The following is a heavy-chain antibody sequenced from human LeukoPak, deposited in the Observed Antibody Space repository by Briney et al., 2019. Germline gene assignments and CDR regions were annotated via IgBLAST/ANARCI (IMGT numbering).Heavy chain of an antibody. V-gene: IGHV3-66*01. CDR1: GSIVRSNH. D-gene: IGHD1-14*01. J-gene: IGHJ4*02. CDR3: ARERPDSRNLDS. CDR2: TYSGDTT. Sequence: GGSLRLSCAAIGSIVRSNHINWVRQAPGKGLEWVSITYSGDTTYYADSVKGRFIISRDDSKNTLSLQMNDLRVEDTAVYYCARERPDSRNLDSWGRGALVTVSS.